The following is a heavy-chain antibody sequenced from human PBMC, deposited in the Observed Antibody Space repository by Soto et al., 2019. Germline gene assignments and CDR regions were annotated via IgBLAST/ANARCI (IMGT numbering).Heavy chain of an antibody. Sequence: PGGSLRLSCGVSGFTVTSNGVSWVRQAPGKGLEWVSAISPNGQGIWYADSVKGRFTISRDISRNTVFLQMNSLRAEDTAVYYCARMTTVPLYFDYWGQGTLVTVSS. J-gene: IGHJ4*02. V-gene: IGHV3-23*01. CDR1: GFTVTSNG. D-gene: IGHD4-17*01. CDR3: ARMTTVPLYFDY. CDR2: ISPNGQGI.